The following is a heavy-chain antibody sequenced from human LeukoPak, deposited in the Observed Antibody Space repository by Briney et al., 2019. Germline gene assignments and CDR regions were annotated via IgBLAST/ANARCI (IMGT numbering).Heavy chain of an antibody. Sequence: PGGSLRLSCAASGFTFSSYAMHWVRQAPGKGLEWVAVISYDGSNKYYADSVKGRFTISRDNSKNTLYPQMNSLRAEDTAVYYCAREGQPLLCFDYWGQGTLVTVSS. V-gene: IGHV3-30-3*01. CDR1: GFTFSSYA. J-gene: IGHJ4*02. D-gene: IGHD2-21*02. CDR2: ISYDGSNK. CDR3: AREGQPLLCFDY.